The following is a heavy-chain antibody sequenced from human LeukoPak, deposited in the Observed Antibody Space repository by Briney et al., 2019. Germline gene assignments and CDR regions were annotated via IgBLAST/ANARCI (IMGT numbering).Heavy chain of an antibody. CDR2: INHSGST. V-gene: IGHV4-34*01. CDR1: GGSFSGYY. CDR3: ARRLLGYCSGGSCYSGYFQH. D-gene: IGHD2-15*01. J-gene: IGHJ1*01. Sequence: SETLSFTCAVYGGSFSGYYWSWIRQPPGKGLEWIGEINHSGSTNYNPSLKSRVTISVDTSKNQFSLNLSSVTAADTAVYYCARRLLGYCSGGSCYSGYFQHWGQGTLVTVSS.